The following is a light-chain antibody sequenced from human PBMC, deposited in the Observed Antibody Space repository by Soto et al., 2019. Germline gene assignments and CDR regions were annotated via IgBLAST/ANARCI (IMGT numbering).Light chain of an antibody. J-gene: IGKJ4*01. CDR3: QQYYSTPPI. Sequence: DIVMTQSPDSLAVSLGERATINCKSSQSVLYSSHNKNYLAWYQQKPGQPPKLLIYWASTRESGVPDRFSGSGSGTDFTLTISSLQAEDVAVYYCQQYYSTPPIVGGGTKVEIK. CDR1: QSVLYSSHNKNY. CDR2: WAS. V-gene: IGKV4-1*01.